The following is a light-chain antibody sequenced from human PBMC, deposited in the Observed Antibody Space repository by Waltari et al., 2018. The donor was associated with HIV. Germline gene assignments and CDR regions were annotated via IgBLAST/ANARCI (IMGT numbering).Light chain of an antibody. CDR1: VLAKKY. Sequence: SYELTQPPSVSVSPGQTARITCSGDVLAKKYARWFQQKPGQAPVLVIYKDSERPSGIPERFSGSSLGTTVTLTISGAQVEEEADYYCYSAADNNLGVFGGGTKLTVL. V-gene: IGLV3-27*01. J-gene: IGLJ3*02. CDR2: KDS. CDR3: YSAADNNLGV.